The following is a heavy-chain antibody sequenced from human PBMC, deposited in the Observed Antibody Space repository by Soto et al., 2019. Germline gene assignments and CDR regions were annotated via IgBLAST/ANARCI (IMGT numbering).Heavy chain of an antibody. CDR3: ARVDSGLMTTVTTLGWFDP. CDR1: GFTFSSYS. CDR2: ISSSSSYI. Sequence: EVQLVESGGGLVKPGGSLRLSCAASGFTFSSYSMNWVRQAPGKGLEWVSSISSSSSYIYYADSVKGRVTISSDNAKNSLYLQMNGRRAEDTAVYYCARVDSGLMTTVTTLGWFDPWGQGTLVTVSS. V-gene: IGHV3-21*01. D-gene: IGHD4-17*01. J-gene: IGHJ5*02.